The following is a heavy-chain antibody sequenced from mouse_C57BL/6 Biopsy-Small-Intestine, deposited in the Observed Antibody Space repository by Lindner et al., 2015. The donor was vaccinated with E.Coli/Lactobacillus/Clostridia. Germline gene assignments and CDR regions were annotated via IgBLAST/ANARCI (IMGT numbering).Heavy chain of an antibody. J-gene: IGHJ2*01. CDR1: GYSFTGYY. D-gene: IGHD2-5*01. V-gene: IGHV1-84*01. CDR2: IYPGSGNT. CDR3: VRSLYYRNSYFDY. Sequence: VQLQESGAELVKPGASVKISCKASGYSFTGYYINWVKQRPGQGLEWIGWIYPGSGNTNYNEKFKDKATLTVDTSSSTAYMQLSSLTSEDSAVYFCVRSLYYRNSYFDYWGQGTTLTVSS.